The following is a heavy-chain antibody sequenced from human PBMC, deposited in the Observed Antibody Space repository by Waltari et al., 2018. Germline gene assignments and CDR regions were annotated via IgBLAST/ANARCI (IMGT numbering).Heavy chain of an antibody. J-gene: IGHJ4*02. V-gene: IGHV4-39*07. CDR1: GGSISSSSYY. CDR2: IYYSGST. CDR3: ARGRRRWLQLAYYFDY. Sequence: QLQLQESGPGLVKPSETLSLTCTVSGGSISSSSYYWGWIRPPPGKGLEWIGSIYYSGSTYYNPSLKSRVTISVDTSKNQFSLKLSSVTAADTAVYYCARGRRRWLQLAYYFDYWGQGTLVTVSS. D-gene: IGHD5-12*01.